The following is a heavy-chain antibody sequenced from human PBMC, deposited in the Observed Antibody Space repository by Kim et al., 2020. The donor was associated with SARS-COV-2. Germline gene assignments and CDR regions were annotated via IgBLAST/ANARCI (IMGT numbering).Heavy chain of an antibody. CDR3: ARGTIAVAALAY. J-gene: IGHJ4*02. CDR1: GGSFSGYY. D-gene: IGHD6-19*01. V-gene: IGHV4-34*01. CDR2: INHSGST. Sequence: SETLSLTCAVYGGSFSGYYWSWIRQPPGKGLEWIGEINHSGSTNYNPSLKSRVTISVDTSKNQFSLKLSSVTAADTAVYYCARGTIAVAALAYWGQGTLVTVSS.